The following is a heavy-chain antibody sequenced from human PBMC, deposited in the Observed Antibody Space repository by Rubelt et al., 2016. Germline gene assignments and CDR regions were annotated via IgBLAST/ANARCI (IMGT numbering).Heavy chain of an antibody. Sequence: AASGFTFRSYGMNWVRQAPGKGLEWVGVIWYDGSNKYYADSVKGRFTISRDNSKNMRFLQMNSLTAEDTAVYSCARAGAYYDSSGYSIPHFDYWGQGTLVTVSS. V-gene: IGHV3-33*01. CDR1: GFTFRSYG. CDR2: IWYDGSNK. J-gene: IGHJ4*02. D-gene: IGHD3-22*01. CDR3: ARAGAYYDSSGYSIPHFDY.